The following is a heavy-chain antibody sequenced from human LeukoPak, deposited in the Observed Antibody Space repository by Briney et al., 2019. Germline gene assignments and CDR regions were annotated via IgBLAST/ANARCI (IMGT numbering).Heavy chain of an antibody. D-gene: IGHD5-12*01. CDR2: ISSSGSTI. Sequence: GGSLRLSGAASGFTFSSYEMNWVRQAPGKGLEWVSYISSSGSTIYYADSVKGRFTISRDNAKNSLYLQMNSLRAEDTAVYYCARVVISGYRQEPDYWGQGTLVTVSS. V-gene: IGHV3-48*03. J-gene: IGHJ4*02. CDR1: GFTFSSYE. CDR3: ARVVISGYRQEPDY.